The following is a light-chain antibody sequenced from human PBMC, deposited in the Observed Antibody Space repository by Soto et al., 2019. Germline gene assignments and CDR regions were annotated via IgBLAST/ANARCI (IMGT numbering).Light chain of an antibody. J-gene: IGLJ3*02. CDR1: SSDVGDYNY. CDR3: CSYAGSYTWV. CDR2: DVS. V-gene: IGLV2-11*01. Sequence: QSVLTQPRSVSGSPGQSGTISCTGSSSDVGDYNYVSWYQQHPGKAPKLMIYDVSKRPSGVPDRFSGSKSGNTASLTISGLQAEDEADYYCCSYAGSYTWVFGGGTKVTVL.